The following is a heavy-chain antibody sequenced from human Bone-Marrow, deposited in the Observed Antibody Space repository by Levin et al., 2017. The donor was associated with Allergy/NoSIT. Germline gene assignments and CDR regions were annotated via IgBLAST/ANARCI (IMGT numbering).Heavy chain of an antibody. CDR2: ISSSGSTI. Sequence: SCAASGFTFSDYYMSWIRQAPGKGLEWVSYISSSGSTIYYADSVKGRFTISRDNAKNSLYLQMNSLRAEDTAVYYCARGIGYCSSTSCYRYYFDYWGQGTLVTVSS. CDR3: ARGIGYCSSTSCYRYYFDY. D-gene: IGHD2-2*02. J-gene: IGHJ4*02. V-gene: IGHV3-11*01. CDR1: GFTFSDYY.